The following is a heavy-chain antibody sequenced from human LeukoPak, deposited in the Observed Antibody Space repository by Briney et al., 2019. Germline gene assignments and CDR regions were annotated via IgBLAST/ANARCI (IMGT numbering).Heavy chain of an antibody. CDR3: ARGRRNLRFLEWLLYMHFDY. CDR1: GGSISDSY. V-gene: IGHV4-4*07. Sequence: PSETLSLTCTVSGGSISDSYWSWLRQPAGKGLEWIGRIYSSGSTNYNPSLKSRVTISVDTSKNQFSLKLSSVTAADTAVYYCARGRRNLRFLEWLLYMHFDYWGQGTLVTVSS. D-gene: IGHD3-3*01. J-gene: IGHJ4*02. CDR2: IYSSGST.